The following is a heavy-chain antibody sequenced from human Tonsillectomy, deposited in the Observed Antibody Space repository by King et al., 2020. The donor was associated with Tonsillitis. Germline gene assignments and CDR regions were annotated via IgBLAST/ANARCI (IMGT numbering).Heavy chain of an antibody. CDR3: ARDNGYSYGYFLDNWFDP. Sequence: VQPQESGPGLVKPSETLSLTCAVSGYSISSGYYWGWIRQPPGKGLEWIGSIYHSGSTYYNPSLKSRVTISVDTSKNQFSLKLSSVTAADTAVYYCARDNGYSYGYFLDNWFDPWGQGTLVTVSS. D-gene: IGHD5-18*01. J-gene: IGHJ5*02. CDR1: GYSISSGYY. V-gene: IGHV4-38-2*02. CDR2: IYHSGST.